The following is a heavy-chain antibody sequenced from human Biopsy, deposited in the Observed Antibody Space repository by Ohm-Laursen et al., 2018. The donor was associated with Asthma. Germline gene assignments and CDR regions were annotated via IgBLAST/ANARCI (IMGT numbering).Heavy chain of an antibody. CDR2: IIPISLTP. J-gene: IGHJ3*01. Sequence: ASVKVSCKGSRDIFSSYGFSWVRQAPGQGLEWMGGIIPISLTPSYARRFRGRVTISADEYTRTAYMELSSLRSEDTAVYYCARDPSYFDPSVEGCHLWGQGTMVTVSS. CDR1: RDIFSSYG. V-gene: IGHV1-69*13. CDR3: ARDPSYFDPSVEGCHL. D-gene: IGHD3-22*01.